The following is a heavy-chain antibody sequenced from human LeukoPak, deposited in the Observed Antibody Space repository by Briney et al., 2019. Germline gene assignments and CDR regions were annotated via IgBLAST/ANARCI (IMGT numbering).Heavy chain of an antibody. V-gene: IGHV3-23*01. CDR2: LSGSGAGT. D-gene: IGHD2-2*01. CDR1: GFTFNNYA. J-gene: IGHJ4*02. CDR3: AKDATNAFRAYFDY. Sequence: PGGSLRLSCAASGFTFNNYAMSWVRQAPGRGLEWVATLSGSGAGTYYSDSVQGRFTISRDNTRNSLYLQMNSLRHEDTAFYYCAKDATNAFRAYFDYWGQGALVTVSS.